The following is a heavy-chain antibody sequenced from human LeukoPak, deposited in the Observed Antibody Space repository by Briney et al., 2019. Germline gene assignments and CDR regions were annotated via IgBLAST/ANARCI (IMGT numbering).Heavy chain of an antibody. CDR1: GFTFSSYS. CDR3: AREENSSGYLVLDY. V-gene: IGHV3-21*01. CDR2: ISSSSSYI. J-gene: IGHJ4*02. D-gene: IGHD3-22*01. Sequence: PGGSLRLSCTGSGFTFSSYSMNWIRQAPGKGLEWVSSISSSSSYIYYADSVKGRFTISRDNAKNSLYLQMNSLRAEDTAVYYCAREENSSGYLVLDYWGQGTLVTVSS.